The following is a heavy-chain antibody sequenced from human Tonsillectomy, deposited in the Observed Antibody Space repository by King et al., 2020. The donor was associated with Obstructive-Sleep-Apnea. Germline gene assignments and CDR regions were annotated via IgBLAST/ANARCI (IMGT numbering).Heavy chain of an antibody. CDR1: GFSLNTNGVG. CDR3: AHRRHYFESGSYYNGGFDY. Sequence: TLQESGPTLVKPTQTLTLTCTFSGFSLNTNGVGVGWIRQPPGKALEWLALVLWNDDKRYSPSLRSRLTIIRDTSRNQVVLTVTDMDPDDTATYFCAHRRHYFESGSYYNGGFDYWGQGTLVTVSS. CDR2: VLWNDDK. D-gene: IGHD3-10*01. V-gene: IGHV2-5*01. J-gene: IGHJ4*02.